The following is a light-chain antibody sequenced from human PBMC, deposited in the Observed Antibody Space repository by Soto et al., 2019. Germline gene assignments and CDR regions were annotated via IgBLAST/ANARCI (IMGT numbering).Light chain of an antibody. CDR1: SSDVGTYKF. Sequence: QSALTQPASVSGSPGQSITISCTGSSSDVGTYKFVSWYQQHPGKAPKLMIYEISNRPSGVSDRFSGSKSGNTASLTISGLQAEDEADYYCQSYDSSLGGSYVFGTGTKVTVL. J-gene: IGLJ1*01. V-gene: IGLV2-14*01. CDR2: EIS. CDR3: QSYDSSLGGSYV.